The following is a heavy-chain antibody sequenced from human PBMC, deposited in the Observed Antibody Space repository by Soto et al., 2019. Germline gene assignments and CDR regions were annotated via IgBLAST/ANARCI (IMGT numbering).Heavy chain of an antibody. Sequence: SAKVSCKDSGYTFNSYGIRWVRQAHRQGLEWMGWISAYNGNTNYAQKLQGRVTMTTDTSTSTAYMELRSLRSDDTAVYYCARDYDILTGPMGQTSFDPWGQGTLVTSPQ. J-gene: IGHJ5*02. CDR3: ARDYDILTGPMGQTSFDP. V-gene: IGHV1-18*01. CDR1: GYTFNSYG. D-gene: IGHD3-9*01. CDR2: ISAYNGNT.